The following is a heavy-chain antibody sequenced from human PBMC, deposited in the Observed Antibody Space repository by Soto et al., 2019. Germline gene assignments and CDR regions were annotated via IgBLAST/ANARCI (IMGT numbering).Heavy chain of an antibody. V-gene: IGHV1-24*01. D-gene: IGHD3-22*01. J-gene: IGHJ4*02. CDR3: STAYYYGSRGYYYGLGY. CDR1: GHPITVLS. Sequence: KGSCKVAGHPITVLSMDWVRKSHEKGLEWMGGVDPEDGATISAQKFQGSVTMSEDTSTDTAYMELRSVRSEGMAVYYFSTAYYYGSRGYYYGLGYWGKGTLVTVPS. CDR2: VDPEDGAT.